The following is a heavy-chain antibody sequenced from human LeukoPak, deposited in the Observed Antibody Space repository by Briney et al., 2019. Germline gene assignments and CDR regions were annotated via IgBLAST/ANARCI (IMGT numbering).Heavy chain of an antibody. Sequence: SVKVSCKASGGTFSSYAISWVRQAPGQGLEWMGGIIPIFGTANYAQKFQGRVTITADESTSTAYMELSSLRSEDTAVYYCARDAYCGGDCYPSWFDPWGQGTLVTVSS. V-gene: IGHV1-69*13. D-gene: IGHD2-21*02. CDR2: IIPIFGTA. CDR1: GGTFSSYA. J-gene: IGHJ5*02. CDR3: ARDAYCGGDCYPSWFDP.